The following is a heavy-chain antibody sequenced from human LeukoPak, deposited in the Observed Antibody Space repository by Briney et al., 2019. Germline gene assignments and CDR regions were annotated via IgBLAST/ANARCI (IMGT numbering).Heavy chain of an antibody. V-gene: IGHV4-34*01. CDR2: INHSRST. J-gene: IGHJ5*02. CDR1: GGSFSGYY. Sequence: PSETLSLTCAVYGGSFSGYYWSWIRQPPGKVLEWIGEINHSRSTNYNPSLKSRITISVDTSKNQFSLKLSSVTAADTAVYYCARGGGDIVVVPAARWFDPWGQGTLVTVSS. D-gene: IGHD2-2*01. CDR3: ARGGGDIVVVPAARWFDP.